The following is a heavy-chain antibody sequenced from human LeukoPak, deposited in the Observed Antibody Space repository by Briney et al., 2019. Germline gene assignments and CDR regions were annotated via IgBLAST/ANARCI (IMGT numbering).Heavy chain of an antibody. Sequence: PGGSLRLSCAASGFTFSSYWMSWVRQAPGKGLEWVAFIRYDGSNKYYADSVKGRFTISRDNSKNTLFLQMNSLRAEDTAVYYCAKSGYYDSSGYYPSPYYYYYMDVWGKGTTVTVSS. CDR2: IRYDGSNK. CDR3: AKSGYYDSSGYYPSPYYYYYMDV. V-gene: IGHV3-30*02. D-gene: IGHD3-22*01. J-gene: IGHJ6*03. CDR1: GFTFSSYW.